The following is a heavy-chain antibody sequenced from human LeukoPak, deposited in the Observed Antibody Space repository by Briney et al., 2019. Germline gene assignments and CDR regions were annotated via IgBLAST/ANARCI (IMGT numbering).Heavy chain of an antibody. D-gene: IGHD6-13*01. Sequence: PGGSLRLSCAASGFTFSSYAMSWVRQAPGKGLEWVSSISGSDGTTYYADSVKGRFTISRDNAKNSLYLQMNSLRAEDTAVYYCVMYSRADYWGQGTLVTVSS. CDR2: ISGSDGTT. CDR1: GFTFSSYA. V-gene: IGHV3-23*01. CDR3: VMYSRADY. J-gene: IGHJ4*02.